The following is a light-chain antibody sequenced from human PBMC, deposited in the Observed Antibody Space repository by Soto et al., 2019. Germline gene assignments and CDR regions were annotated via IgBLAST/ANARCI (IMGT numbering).Light chain of an antibody. CDR3: QQYHGWPSLT. J-gene: IGKJ4*01. Sequence: KVMAQSPATLSVSPGEIATLSCRASQSVSNNYLAWYQQKPGQPPRLLIYGASTRATGLPDRFSGSGSGTEFTLTISSLQSEDVAVYFCQQYHGWPSLTFGGGTKVDIK. CDR2: GAS. CDR1: QSVSNN. V-gene: IGKV3-15*01.